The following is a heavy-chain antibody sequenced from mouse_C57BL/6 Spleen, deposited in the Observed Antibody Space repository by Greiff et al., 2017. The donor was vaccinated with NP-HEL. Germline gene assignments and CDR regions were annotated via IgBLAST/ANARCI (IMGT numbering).Heavy chain of an antibody. CDR1: GFTFSDYY. Sequence: EVQVVESGGGLVQPGGSLKLSCAASGFTFSDYYMYWVRQTPEKRLEWVAYISNGGGSTYYPDTVKGRFTISRDNAKNTLYLQMSRLKSEDTAMYYCARRYYGSSYDGDYYAMDYWGQGTSVTVSS. CDR2: ISNGGGST. V-gene: IGHV5-12*01. J-gene: IGHJ4*01. D-gene: IGHD1-1*01. CDR3: ARRYYGSSYDGDYYAMDY.